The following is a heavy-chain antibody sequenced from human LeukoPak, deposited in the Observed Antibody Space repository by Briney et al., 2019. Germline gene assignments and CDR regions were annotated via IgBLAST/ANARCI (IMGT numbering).Heavy chain of an antibody. D-gene: IGHD5-12*01. V-gene: IGHV3-23*01. CDR2: ISGNGGNI. J-gene: IGHJ4*02. Sequence: GGSLRLSCVASGFTFNSYARSRVRQAPGKGLEWVSGISGNGGNIYYADSVKGRFTISRDKPKNTLYLQMNSLRAEDTAVFYCARDPGYSNSPYYLDYWGQGTLVTVSS. CDR1: GFTFNSYA. CDR3: ARDPGYSNSPYYLDY.